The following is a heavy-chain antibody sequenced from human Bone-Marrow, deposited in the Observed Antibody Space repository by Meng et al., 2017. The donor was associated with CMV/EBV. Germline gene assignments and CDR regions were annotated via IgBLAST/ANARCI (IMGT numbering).Heavy chain of an antibody. D-gene: IGHD1-26*01. CDR3: AREKWELLMEWGFDY. J-gene: IGHJ4*02. CDR2: INSDGSST. V-gene: IGHV3-74*01. CDR1: GFTFSSYW. Sequence: GESLKISCAASGFTFSSYWMHWVRQAPGKGLVWVSRINSDGSSTSYADSVKGRFTISRDNAKNSLYLQMNSLRAEDTAVYYCAREKWELLMEWGFDYWGQGTLVTVSS.